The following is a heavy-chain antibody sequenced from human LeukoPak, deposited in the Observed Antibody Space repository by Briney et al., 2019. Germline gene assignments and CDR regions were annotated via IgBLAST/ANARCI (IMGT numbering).Heavy chain of an antibody. CDR2: ISVYNGNT. CDR1: GYTFTSYG. J-gene: IGHJ4*02. V-gene: IGHV1-18*01. D-gene: IGHD2-15*01. CDR3: ARVSLGYCSGGTCYFQDH. Sequence: ASVKVSCKASGYTFTSYGISWVRQAPGQGLEWMGWISVYNGNTNYAQKFQGRVTMTRSTSISTAYMELSSLTSEDTAVYYCARVSLGYCSGGTCYFQDHWGQGTLVTVSS.